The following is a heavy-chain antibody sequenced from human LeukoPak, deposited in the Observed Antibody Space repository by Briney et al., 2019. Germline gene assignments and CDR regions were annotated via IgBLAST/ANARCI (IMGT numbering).Heavy chain of an antibody. CDR3: ARENGGKRGVGGYSYGSAFDY. J-gene: IGHJ4*02. D-gene: IGHD5-18*01. CDR2: ISDDGNSE. V-gene: IGHV3-30*03. Sequence: GRSLRLSCAASGFTFGSYGMHWVRQAPGKGLGWVAVISDDGNSESYADSVKGRFIISRDNSKNTLYLQMNSLRAEDTAVYYCARENGGKRGVGGYSYGSAFDYWGQGTLVTVSS. CDR1: GFTFGSYG.